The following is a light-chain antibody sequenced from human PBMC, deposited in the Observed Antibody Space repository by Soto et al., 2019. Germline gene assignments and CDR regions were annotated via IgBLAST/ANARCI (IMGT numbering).Light chain of an antibody. V-gene: IGLV2-8*01. CDR3: SSYAGSNNLV. CDR2: EVS. J-gene: IGLJ2*01. CDR1: SGDVGGYKY. Sequence: QSVLTQPPSASGSPGQSVTISCTGTSGDVGGYKYVSWYQHHPGKAPKVLIYEVSQRPSGVPDRFSGSKSGNTASLTVSGLQAEDEADYYCSSYAGSNNLVFGGGTQLTVL.